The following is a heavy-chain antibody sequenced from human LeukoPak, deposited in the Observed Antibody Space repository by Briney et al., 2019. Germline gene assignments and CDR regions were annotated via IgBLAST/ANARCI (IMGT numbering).Heavy chain of an antibody. CDR3: VRDYFITISGYHEYYLDL. J-gene: IGHJ4*01. D-gene: IGHD3-22*01. Sequence: PGGSLRLSCEASGFSVGDNYMTWVRQAPGKGPEWVSVIYRFGSTIYADSVQGRFTISRDTSNNTLFLQMNSLRAEDTAVYYCVRDYFITISGYHEYYLDLWGHGTLVTVSS. V-gene: IGHV3-53*01. CDR2: IYRFGST. CDR1: GFSVGDNY.